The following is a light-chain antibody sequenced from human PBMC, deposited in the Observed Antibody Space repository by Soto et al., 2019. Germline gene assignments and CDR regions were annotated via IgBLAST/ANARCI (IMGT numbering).Light chain of an antibody. V-gene: IGKV3-15*01. J-gene: IGKJ5*01. CDR3: QQYSNWPPIT. CDR2: DTS. CDR1: QSVSIH. Sequence: PVERVTLSCRASQSVSIHLAWYQHKPGQAPRLLIYDTSTRATGIPARFSGSGSGTDFTLTISSLQSEDFAVYYCQQYSNWPPITFGQGTRLEIK.